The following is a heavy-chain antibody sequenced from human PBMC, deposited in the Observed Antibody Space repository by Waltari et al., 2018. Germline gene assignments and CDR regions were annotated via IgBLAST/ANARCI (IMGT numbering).Heavy chain of an antibody. J-gene: IGHJ1*01. V-gene: IGHV4-59*01. D-gene: IGHD2-15*01. CDR3: ARAGVEGQYFQH. CDR1: GGSISSYY. CDR2: IYYSGST. Sequence: QVQLQESGPGLVKPSETLSLTCTVSGGSISSYYWSWIRQPPGKGLEWIGYIYYSGSTNYNRSLKSRVTISVDTSKNQFSLKLSSVTAADTAVYYCARAGVEGQYFQHWGQGTLVTVSS.